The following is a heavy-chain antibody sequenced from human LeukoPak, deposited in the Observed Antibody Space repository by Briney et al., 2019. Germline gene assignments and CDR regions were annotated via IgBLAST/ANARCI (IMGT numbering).Heavy chain of an antibody. Sequence: ATVKVSCKASGYTFTSYYMHWVRQAPGQGLEWMGMINPSGGSTNYAQKFQGRVTMTRDTSTSTVYMELSSLRSEDTAVYYCTRGAAAGTYWGQGTLVTVSS. D-gene: IGHD6-13*01. CDR1: GYTFTSYY. J-gene: IGHJ4*02. CDR2: INPSGGST. V-gene: IGHV1-46*03. CDR3: TRGAAAGTY.